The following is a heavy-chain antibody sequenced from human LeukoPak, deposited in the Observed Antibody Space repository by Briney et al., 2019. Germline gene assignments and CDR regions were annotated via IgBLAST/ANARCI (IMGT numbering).Heavy chain of an antibody. CDR1: GYTFTGYY. CDR3: ARGYSSGWGSWFDP. V-gene: IGHV1-2*02. J-gene: IGHJ5*02. Sequence: ASVKVSCKASGYTFTGYYMHWVRQAPGQGLEWMGWINHNSGGKNYAQKFQGRVTMTRDTSISTAYMELSRLRSDDTAVYYCARGYSSGWGSWFDPWGQGTLVTVSS. D-gene: IGHD6-19*01. CDR2: INHNSGGK.